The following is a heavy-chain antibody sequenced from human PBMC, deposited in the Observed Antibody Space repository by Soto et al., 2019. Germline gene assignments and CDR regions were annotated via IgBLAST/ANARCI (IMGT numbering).Heavy chain of an antibody. Sequence: SVKVSCKASGGTFSSYAISWVRQAPGQGLEWVGGIIPRFGTANYAQKFQGRVTITADESTSTAYMELSSLRSEDTAMYYCAKVKYDSSGYYRNFDYGGQGTLVTVSS. J-gene: IGHJ4*02. CDR1: GGTFSSYA. D-gene: IGHD3-22*01. CDR2: IIPRFGTA. CDR3: AKVKYDSSGYYRNFDY. V-gene: IGHV1-69*13.